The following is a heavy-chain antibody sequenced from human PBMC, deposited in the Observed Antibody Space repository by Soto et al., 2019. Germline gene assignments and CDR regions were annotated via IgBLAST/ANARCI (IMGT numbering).Heavy chain of an antibody. CDR1: GYTFTSYG. V-gene: IGHV1-18*01. CDR3: ARAPYPRVAVAAHPLGPMYYFDY. CDR2: ISAYNGNT. J-gene: IGHJ4*02. D-gene: IGHD6-19*01. Sequence: GASVKVSCKASGYTFTSYGISWVRQAPGQGLEWMGWISAYNGNTNYAQKLQGRVTMTTDTSTSTAYMELRSLRSDDTAVYYCARAPYPRVAVAAHPLGPMYYFDYWGQGTLVTVSS.